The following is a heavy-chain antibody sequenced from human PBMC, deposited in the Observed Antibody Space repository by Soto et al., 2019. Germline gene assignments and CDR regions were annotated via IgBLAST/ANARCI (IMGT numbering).Heavy chain of an antibody. Sequence: GGSLRLSCAASGSTFSSYGMHWVRQAPGKGLEWVAVISYDGSNKYYADSVKGRFTISRDNSKNTLYLQMNSLRAEDTAVYYCAKDRYYYGSGSYSILDYYGMDVWGQGTTVTVSS. V-gene: IGHV3-30*18. CDR1: GSTFSSYG. CDR2: ISYDGSNK. CDR3: AKDRYYYGSGSYSILDYYGMDV. J-gene: IGHJ6*02. D-gene: IGHD3-10*01.